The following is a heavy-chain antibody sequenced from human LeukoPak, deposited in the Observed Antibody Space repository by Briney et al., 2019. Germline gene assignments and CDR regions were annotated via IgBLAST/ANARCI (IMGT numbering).Heavy chain of an antibody. CDR3: ARDWDYGGNSGNY. D-gene: IGHD4-23*01. J-gene: IGHJ4*02. V-gene: IGHV1-69*05. CDR2: IIPIFGTA. CDR1: GGTFSSYA. Sequence: SVKVSCKASGGTFSSYAISWVRQAPGQGLEWMGGIIPIFGTANYAQKFQGRVTIATDESTSTAYMELSSLRSEDTAVYYCARDWDYGGNSGNYWGQGTLVTVSS.